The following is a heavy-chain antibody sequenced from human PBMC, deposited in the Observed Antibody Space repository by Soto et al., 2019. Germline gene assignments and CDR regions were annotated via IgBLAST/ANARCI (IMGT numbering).Heavy chain of an antibody. Sequence: QVQLVQSGPEVKKPGASVKVSCKTSGYTFTSFGISWVRQAPGQGLEWMGWISTDKGKTNYAQKFQGRVTMTTDTSTSTAYMDLRSLRSDDTAVYSCGTSSPAFDYWGQGTLVTVSS. V-gene: IGHV1-18*01. CDR1: GYTFTSFG. CDR2: ISTDKGKT. CDR3: GTSSPAFDY. J-gene: IGHJ4*02.